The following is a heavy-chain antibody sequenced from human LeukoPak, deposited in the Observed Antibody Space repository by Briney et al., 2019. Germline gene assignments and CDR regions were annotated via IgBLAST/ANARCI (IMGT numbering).Heavy chain of an antibody. CDR2: ISSSSSYI. CDR3: ARGRVYNGYDPFDY. Sequence: PGGSLRLSCAASGFTLSSYNMNWVRQAPGKGLEWVSFISSSSSYIQYADSMKGRFTISRDNAKNSPYLQMNSLRAEDTAVYYCARGRVYNGYDPFDYWGQGTLVTVSS. J-gene: IGHJ4*02. CDR1: GFTLSSYN. V-gene: IGHV3-21*01. D-gene: IGHD5-12*01.